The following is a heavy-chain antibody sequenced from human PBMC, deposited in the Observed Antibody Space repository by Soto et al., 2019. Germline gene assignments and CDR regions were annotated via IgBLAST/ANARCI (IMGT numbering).Heavy chain of an antibody. CDR2: MCGSGGST. V-gene: IGHV3-23*01. D-gene: IGHD6-19*01. CDR3: AKPKYSSLNSFDP. J-gene: IGHJ5*02. Sequence: VQLLESGGGVVQPGGSLRLSCAASGFTFSSSAMSWVRQAPGKGLEWVSAMCGSGGSTYYADSVKGRFTISRDNYKNPFNQQMNRRRAEATAVYYCAKPKYSSLNSFDPWGQGTLVTVSS. CDR1: GFTFSSSA.